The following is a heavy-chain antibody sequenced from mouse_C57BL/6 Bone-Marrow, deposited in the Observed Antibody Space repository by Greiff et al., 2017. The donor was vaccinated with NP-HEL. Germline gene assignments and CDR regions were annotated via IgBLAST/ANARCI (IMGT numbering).Heavy chain of an antibody. CDR2: IDPETGGT. CDR3: TRSYYYGSSYLDY. CDR1: GYTFTDYE. D-gene: IGHD1-1*01. Sequence: QVQLQQSGAELVRPRASVTLSCKASGYTFTDYEMHWVKQTPVHGLEWIGAIDPETGGTAYNQKFKGKAILTADKSSSTAYMELSSLTSEDSAVYYCTRSYYYGSSYLDYWGQGTTLTVSS. J-gene: IGHJ2*01. V-gene: IGHV1-15*01.